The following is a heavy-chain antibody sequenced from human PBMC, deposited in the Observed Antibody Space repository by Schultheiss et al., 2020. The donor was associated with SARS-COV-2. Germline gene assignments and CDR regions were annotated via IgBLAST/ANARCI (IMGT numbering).Heavy chain of an antibody. CDR2: INPGSIST. V-gene: IGHV1-46*01. CDR1: GYTFTGHY. J-gene: IGHJ4*02. CDR3: ARGDGYNYYFDY. D-gene: IGHD5-24*01. Sequence: ASVKVSCKASGYTFTGHYIHWVRQAPGQGLEWMGTINPGSISTNYAQKFQGRVTMSTMSRDTSTGTVYMALSGLTSEDTAVYYCARGDGYNYYFDYWGQGALVTVSS.